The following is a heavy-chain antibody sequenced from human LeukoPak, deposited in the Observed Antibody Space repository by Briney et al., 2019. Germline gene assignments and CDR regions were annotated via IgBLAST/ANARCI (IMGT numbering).Heavy chain of an antibody. J-gene: IGHJ4*02. CDR3: AVGIAAAGSLRASFDY. Sequence: PSETLSLTCTVSGGSISSYYWSWIPQPPGKGLEWIGYFYYSGSTNYNPSLKSRVSISVDTSKNQFSLKLSSVTAADTAVYYCAVGIAAAGSLRASFDYWGQGTLDTVSS. CDR2: FYYSGST. V-gene: IGHV4-59*01. D-gene: IGHD6-13*01. CDR1: GGSISSYY.